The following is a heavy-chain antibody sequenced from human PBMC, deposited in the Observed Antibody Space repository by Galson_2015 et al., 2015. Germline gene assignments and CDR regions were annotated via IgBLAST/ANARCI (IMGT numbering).Heavy chain of an antibody. CDR2: FDPEDGET. Sequence: SVKVSCKVSGYTLTELSMHWVRQAPGKGLEWMGGFDPEDGETIYAQKFQGRVTMTEDTSTDTAYMELSSLRSEDTAVYYCATLDPTDIAFYDAFDIWGQGTMVTVSS. CDR3: ATLDPTDIAFYDAFDI. D-gene: IGHD2-15*01. J-gene: IGHJ3*02. CDR1: GYTLTELS. V-gene: IGHV1-24*01.